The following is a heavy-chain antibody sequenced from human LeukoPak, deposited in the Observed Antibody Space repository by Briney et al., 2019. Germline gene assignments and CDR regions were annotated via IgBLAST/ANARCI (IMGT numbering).Heavy chain of an antibody. V-gene: IGHV1-69*05. CDR3: ARDRGQYYDF. CDR2: IIPIFGTA. CDR1: GGTFSSYA. Sequence: SVKVSCRASGGTFSSYAISWVRQAPGQGLEWMGGIIPIFGTANYAQKFQGRVTITTDESTSTAYMELSSLRSEDTAVYYCARDRGQYYDFWAQGTLVTVSS. J-gene: IGHJ4*02. D-gene: IGHD3-3*01.